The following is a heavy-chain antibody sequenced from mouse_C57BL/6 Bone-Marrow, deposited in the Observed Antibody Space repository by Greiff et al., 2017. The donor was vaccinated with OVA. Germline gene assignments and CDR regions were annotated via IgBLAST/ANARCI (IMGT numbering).Heavy chain of an antibody. Sequence: VQLQQSGAELVRPGASVKLSCTASGFNIKDDYMHWVKQRPEQGLEWIGWIDPENGDTEYASKFQGKATITADTSSNTAYLQLSSLTSEDTAVYYCASRGNPPWYFDVWGTGTTVTVSS. CDR3: ASRGNPPWYFDV. D-gene: IGHD2-1*01. J-gene: IGHJ1*03. CDR1: GFNIKDDY. V-gene: IGHV14-4*01. CDR2: IDPENGDT.